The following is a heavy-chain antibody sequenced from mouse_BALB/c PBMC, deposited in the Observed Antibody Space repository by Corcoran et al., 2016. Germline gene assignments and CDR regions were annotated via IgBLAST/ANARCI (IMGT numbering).Heavy chain of an antibody. CDR3: ARTGFAY. CDR1: GYTFTNYG. CDR2: INTYTGEP. J-gene: IGHJ3*01. Sequence: QIQLVQSGPELKKPGETVKSSCKASGYTFTNYGMNLVKQAPGKGLKWMGWINTYTGEPTYADDFKGRFAFSLETTASTAYLQINNLKNEDTATYFCARTGFAYWGQGTLVTVSA. V-gene: IGHV9-3-1*01.